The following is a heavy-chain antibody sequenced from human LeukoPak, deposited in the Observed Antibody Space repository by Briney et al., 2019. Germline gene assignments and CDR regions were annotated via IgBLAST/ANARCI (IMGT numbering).Heavy chain of an antibody. CDR1: GFTFSSYW. CDR2: IFNPGGAT. J-gene: IGHJ2*01. CDR3: VRVNCAGDCTSRDWYFDL. D-gene: IGHD2-21*02. V-gene: IGHV3-74*01. Sequence: GGSLRLSCAASGFTFSSYWMHWVRQAPGKGLVWVSRIFNPGGATAYVDSVKGRFTISRDNAENTLSLQMNSLRVEDTAVYYCVRVNCAGDCTSRDWYFDLWGRGTLVVVSS.